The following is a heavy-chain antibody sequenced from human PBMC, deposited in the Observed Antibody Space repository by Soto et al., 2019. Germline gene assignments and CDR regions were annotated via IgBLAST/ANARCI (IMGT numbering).Heavy chain of an antibody. CDR3: AHRPGFSMAFDY. Sequence: QITLKESGQTLVKPTQTLTLTCNFSGFSLSTYGVGVGWIRQPPGKALEWLALIYWDDDTRFSPSLNSRLAITKDTSKSQVVLTMTHMDPVDTATYYCAHRPGFSMAFDYWGPGSLVTVSS. V-gene: IGHV2-5*02. J-gene: IGHJ4*02. CDR1: GFSLSTYGVG. D-gene: IGHD3-10*01. CDR2: IYWDDDT.